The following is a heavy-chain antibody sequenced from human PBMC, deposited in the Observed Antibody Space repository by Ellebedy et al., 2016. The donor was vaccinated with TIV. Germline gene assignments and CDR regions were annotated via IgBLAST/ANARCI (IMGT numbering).Heavy chain of an antibody. Sequence: AASVKVSCKASGYTFTSYGISWVRQAPGQGLEWMGWISAYNGNTNYAQKLQGRVTMTTDTSTSTAYMELRSLRSDDTAVYYCARDWVLRYFDWLSDYGMDVWGQGTTVTVSS. CDR2: ISAYNGNT. CDR1: GYTFTSYG. J-gene: IGHJ6*02. D-gene: IGHD3-9*01. CDR3: ARDWVLRYFDWLSDYGMDV. V-gene: IGHV1-18*01.